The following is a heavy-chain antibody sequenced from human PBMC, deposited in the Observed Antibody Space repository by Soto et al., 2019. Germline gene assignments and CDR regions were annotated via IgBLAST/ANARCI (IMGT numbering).Heavy chain of an antibody. Sequence: EVQLLESGGGFMQPGGSLRLSCAVSGFSFGNHAMTWVRQAPGKGLEWVSTISPSGSSTYYTDAVQGRFTVSRDNSKNTVFLQLNSLRAEDTAVYYCAREDRKLQWFGELLGPADYWGQGTLVTVSS. D-gene: IGHD3-10*01. CDR2: ISPSGSST. V-gene: IGHV3-23*01. CDR1: GFSFGNHA. CDR3: AREDRKLQWFGELLGPADY. J-gene: IGHJ4*02.